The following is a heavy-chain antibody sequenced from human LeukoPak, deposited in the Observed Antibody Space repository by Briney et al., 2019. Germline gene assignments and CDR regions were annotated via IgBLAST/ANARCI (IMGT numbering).Heavy chain of an antibody. J-gene: IGHJ4*02. CDR3: ARLTVTTALDY. V-gene: IGHV4-4*02. D-gene: IGHD4-17*01. Sequence: SETLSLTCAVSGGSFSSSNWWSWVRQPPGKGLEWIGEIFHSGTTNYNPSLKSRVTISVDKSKNQFSLKLNSVTAADTAVYYCARLTVTTALDYWGQGTLVTVSS. CDR1: GGSFSSSNW. CDR2: IFHSGTT.